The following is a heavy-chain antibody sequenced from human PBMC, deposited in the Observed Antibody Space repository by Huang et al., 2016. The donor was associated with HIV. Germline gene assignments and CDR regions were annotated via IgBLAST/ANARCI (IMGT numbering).Heavy chain of an antibody. Sequence: QVQLVQSGAEVKTPGSSVKVSCKASGGTVSKYAISWVRQAPGQGLEWMGGVIPMFGTPNYARKFQGRVTITADDSTSTTYVEVSRLRSEDTALYYCARGQLGSYGDYDVLYWGQGTLVTVSS. CDR2: VIPMFGTP. J-gene: IGHJ4*02. CDR3: ARGQLGSYGDYDVLY. D-gene: IGHD4-17*01. CDR1: GGTVSKYA. V-gene: IGHV1-69*13.